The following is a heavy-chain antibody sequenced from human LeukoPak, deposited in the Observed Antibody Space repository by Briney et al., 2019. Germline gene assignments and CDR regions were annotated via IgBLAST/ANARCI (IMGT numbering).Heavy chain of an antibody. Sequence: GASVKVSCKASGYTFTSYAINWVRQAPGQGLEWMGWINTNTGNPTYAQGFTGRFVFSLDTSVSTAYLQISSLKAEDTAVYYCARETSGWPGYYGMGVWGQGTTVTVSS. V-gene: IGHV7-4-1*02. J-gene: IGHJ6*02. CDR2: INTNTGNP. CDR3: ARETSGWPGYYGMGV. CDR1: GYTFTSYA. D-gene: IGHD6-19*01.